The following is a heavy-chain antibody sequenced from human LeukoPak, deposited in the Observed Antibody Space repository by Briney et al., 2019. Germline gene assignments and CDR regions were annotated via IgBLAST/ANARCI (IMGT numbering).Heavy chain of an antibody. Sequence: PGGSLRLSGAASGFTFSSYAMSWVRQAPGKGLEWVSYISSSSTIYYADSVKGRFTISRDNAKNSLYLQMNSLRAEDTAVYYCARDDGGAFDIWGQGTMVTVSS. D-gene: IGHD3-3*01. J-gene: IGHJ3*02. CDR2: ISSSSTI. CDR3: ARDDGGAFDI. CDR1: GFTFSSYA. V-gene: IGHV3-48*04.